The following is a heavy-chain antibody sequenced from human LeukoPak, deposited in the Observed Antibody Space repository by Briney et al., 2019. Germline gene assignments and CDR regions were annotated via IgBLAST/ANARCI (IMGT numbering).Heavy chain of an antibody. CDR1: GGSFSGYY. V-gene: IGHV4-34*01. D-gene: IGHD2-2*01. CDR2: INHSGST. CDR3: ARGGIVVVPAAPASSWFDP. J-gene: IGHJ5*02. Sequence: SETLSLTCAVYGGSFSGYYWSWIRRPPGKGLEWIGEINHSGSTNYNPSLKSRVTISVDTSKNQFSLKLSSVTAADTAVYYCARGGIVVVPAAPASSWFDPWGQGTLVTVSS.